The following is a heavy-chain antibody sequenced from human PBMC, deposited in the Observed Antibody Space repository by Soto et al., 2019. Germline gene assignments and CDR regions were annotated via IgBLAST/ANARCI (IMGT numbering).Heavy chain of an antibody. CDR3: ARDVYVGHYDSSGSSEH. CDR2: MSAYHGNT. D-gene: IGHD3-22*01. Sequence: QVQLVQSGGEVKKPGASVKVSCKASGYTYRTYGISWVRQAPGQGLEWLGWMSAYHGNTNYAQSVQDRVTMTTDTSPGTAYMELWRLRPADTAVYYCARDVYVGHYDSSGSSEHWGQGTLVIVSS. V-gene: IGHV1-18*01. J-gene: IGHJ4*02. CDR1: GYTYRTYG.